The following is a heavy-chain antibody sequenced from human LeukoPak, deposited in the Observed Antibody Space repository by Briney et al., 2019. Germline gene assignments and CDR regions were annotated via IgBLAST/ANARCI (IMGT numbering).Heavy chain of an antibody. CDR3: ARDLGLFPYYFDY. CDR2: IIPILGIA. Sequence: GASVKVSCKASGGTFSSYAISWVRQAPGQGLEWMGRIIPILGIANYAQKFQGRVTITADKSTSTAYMELSSLRSEDTAVYYCARDLGLFPYYFDYWGQGTLVTVSS. V-gene: IGHV1-69*04. CDR1: GGTFSSYA. J-gene: IGHJ4*02.